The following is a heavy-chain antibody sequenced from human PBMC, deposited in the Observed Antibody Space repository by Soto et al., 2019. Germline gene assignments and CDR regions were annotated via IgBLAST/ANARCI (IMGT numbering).Heavy chain of an antibody. D-gene: IGHD5-18*01. V-gene: IGHV4-30-4*01. CDR2: IYYSGST. Sequence: LCGGSISSGDYYWSWIRQPPGKGLEWIGYIYYSGSTYYNPSLKSRVTISVDTSKNQFSLKLSSVTAADTAVYYCARDRGYSYGLYYFDYWGQGTLVTVSS. CDR3: ARDRGYSYGLYYFDY. CDR1: GGSISSGDYY. J-gene: IGHJ4*02.